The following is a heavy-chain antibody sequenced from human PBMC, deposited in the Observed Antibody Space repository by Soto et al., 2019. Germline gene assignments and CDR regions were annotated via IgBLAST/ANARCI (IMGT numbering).Heavy chain of an antibody. CDR2: ISYDGSNK. CDR1: GFTFRSYA. Sequence: QVQLVESGGGVVQPGRSLRLSCAASGFTFRSYAMHWVAVISYDGSNKYYADSVKGRFTISRDNSKNTLYLQMNSLRAEDTAVYYCAREEDGYNIPPFDYWGQGTLVTVSS. J-gene: IGHJ4*02. D-gene: IGHD5-12*01. CDR3: AREEDGYNIPPFDY. V-gene: IGHV3-30-3*01.